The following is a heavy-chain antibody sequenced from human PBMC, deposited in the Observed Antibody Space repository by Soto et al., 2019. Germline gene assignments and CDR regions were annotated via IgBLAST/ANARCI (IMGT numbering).Heavy chain of an antibody. CDR3: ASPEWLDDSIDI. Sequence: EVQLAESGGGLVQPGGSLRLSCTASGFTFSNYWMTWVRQAPGEGLEWVASINQDGSEKYYLDSVKGRFTISRDNTENSLYLQMNSLRVEDTAVYYCASPEWLDDSIDIWGQGTMVTVSS. CDR2: INQDGSEK. D-gene: IGHD3-3*01. V-gene: IGHV3-7*02. J-gene: IGHJ3*02. CDR1: GFTFSNYW.